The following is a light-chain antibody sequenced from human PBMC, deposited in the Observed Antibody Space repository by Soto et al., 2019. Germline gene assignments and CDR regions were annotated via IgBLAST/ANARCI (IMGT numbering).Light chain of an antibody. Sequence: EIVLTQSPGTLSLSPGERATLSCRASQSVSATYLSWYQQKPGQAPRLLIYGASNRSTGSPDRFTGRGSGTDFTLTISRLEPEDFAVYFCQQYVSSPMYTFGQGTKLEIK. V-gene: IGKV3-20*01. CDR1: QSVSATY. CDR2: GAS. J-gene: IGKJ2*01. CDR3: QQYVSSPMYT.